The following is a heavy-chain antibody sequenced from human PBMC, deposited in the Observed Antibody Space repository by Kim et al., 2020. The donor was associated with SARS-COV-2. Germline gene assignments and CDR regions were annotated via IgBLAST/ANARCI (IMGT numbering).Heavy chain of an antibody. J-gene: IGHJ6*02. V-gene: IGHV1-69*13. D-gene: IGHD3-10*01. CDR2: IVPMFGTA. CDR1: GGAFRSSS. Sequence: SVKVSCKGSGGAFRSSSHSWVRQAPGQGLEWMGGIVPMFGTATYAQNFQGRGTITADESSNTVYLEVNSLKTEDTAVYYCARDEDYIVWGQGTTVTVSS. CDR3: ARDEDYIV.